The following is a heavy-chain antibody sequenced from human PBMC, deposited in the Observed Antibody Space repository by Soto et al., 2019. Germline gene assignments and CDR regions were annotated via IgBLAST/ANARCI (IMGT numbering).Heavy chain of an antibody. CDR3: AREVLRLMDV. CDR2: ISSSGSTI. CDR1: GFTFSSYE. Sequence: EVQLVESGGGLVQPGGSLRLSCAASGFTFSSYEMNWVRQAPGKGLEWVSYISSSGSTIYYADSVKGRFTISRDNAKNSLYWQMISRRAEDTAVYYCAREVLRLMDVWGQGTTVTVSS. D-gene: IGHD6-6*01. V-gene: IGHV3-48*03. J-gene: IGHJ6*02.